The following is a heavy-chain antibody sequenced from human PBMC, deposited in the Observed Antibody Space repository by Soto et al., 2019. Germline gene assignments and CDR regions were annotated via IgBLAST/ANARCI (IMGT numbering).Heavy chain of an antibody. CDR2: IYYSGST. J-gene: IGHJ4*02. Sequence: PSETLSLTCTVSGGSISSGGYYWSWIRQPPGKGLEWIGYIYYSGSTYYNPSLKSRVTISVDTSKNQFSLKLSSVTAADTAVYYCGGIVLMVYAINDWGQGTLVTVSS. CDR1: GGSISSGGYY. V-gene: IGHV4-30-4*01. CDR3: GGIVLMVYAIND. D-gene: IGHD2-8*01.